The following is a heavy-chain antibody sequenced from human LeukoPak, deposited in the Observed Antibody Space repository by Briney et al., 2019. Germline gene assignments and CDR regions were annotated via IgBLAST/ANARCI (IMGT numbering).Heavy chain of an antibody. Sequence: PGGSLRLSCAASGFTFSSYWMHWVRQVPGKGLVWVSCINSEGSSTNYADSVKGRFTIARDNAKNTLFLQMNSLRAEDRAVYYCARDSRDCRGGSCYPDYWGQGTLVTVSS. CDR1: GFTFSSYW. CDR2: INSEGSST. V-gene: IGHV3-74*01. D-gene: IGHD2-15*01. J-gene: IGHJ4*02. CDR3: ARDSRDCRGGSCYPDY.